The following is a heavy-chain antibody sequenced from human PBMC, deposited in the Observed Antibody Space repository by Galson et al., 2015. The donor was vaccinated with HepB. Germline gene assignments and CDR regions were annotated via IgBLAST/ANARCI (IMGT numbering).Heavy chain of an antibody. J-gene: IGHJ6*02. D-gene: IGHD6-13*01. CDR3: ARDKDPSRSWVDGLIYYGLAV. CDR1: GFTFSNYG. CDR2: ISYDGRNK. V-gene: IGHV3-30*03. Sequence: SLRLSCAASGFTFSNYGMHWVRQAPGKGLEWVAVISYDGRNKNYADSVKGRFTISRDESRNTLHLQMNSLRAEDTAIYYCARDKDPSRSWVDGLIYYGLAVWGQGTTVTVSS.